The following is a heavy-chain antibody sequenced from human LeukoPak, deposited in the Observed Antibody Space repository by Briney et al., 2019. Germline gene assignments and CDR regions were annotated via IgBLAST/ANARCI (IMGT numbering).Heavy chain of an antibody. CDR3: ARPTNRPSRYYGMDV. D-gene: IGHD2-8*01. CDR2: MNPASGNT. V-gene: IGHV1-8*01. CDR1: GYMLTSYD. Sequence: ASVKVSCKASGYMLTSYDMNWVRQATGQGPEDMGGMNPASGNTGYAQKFQGRVTMTWDTSINTAYMELRSLRYEDTAVYYCARPTNRPSRYYGMDVWGQGTTVTVSS. J-gene: IGHJ6*02.